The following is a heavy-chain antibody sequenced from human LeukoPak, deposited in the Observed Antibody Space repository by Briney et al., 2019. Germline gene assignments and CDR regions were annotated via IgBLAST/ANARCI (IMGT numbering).Heavy chain of an antibody. J-gene: IGHJ4*02. Sequence: PGGSLRLSCAASGFTFNNYAMSWVRQAPGKGLEWVSAISVSGGTTNYADSVKGRFTISRDNSKNTLHLQMNSLRAEDTAIYYCAKYPRHCGGDCYSDFDHWGQGTLVTVSS. V-gene: IGHV3-23*01. D-gene: IGHD2-21*02. CDR2: ISVSGGTT. CDR3: AKYPRHCGGDCYSDFDH. CDR1: GFTFNNYA.